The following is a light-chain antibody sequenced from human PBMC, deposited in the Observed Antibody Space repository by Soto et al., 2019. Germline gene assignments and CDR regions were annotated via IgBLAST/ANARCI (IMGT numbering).Light chain of an antibody. CDR2: LGS. J-gene: IGKJ1*01. CDR3: MQALQTPRT. V-gene: IGKV2-28*01. Sequence: DIVMTQSPLFLPVTPGEPASISCRSSQSLVHSNGNNYLDWYLQKPGQSPPLLIYLGSNRASGVXDMXSGSGSGTDFTLNITSLEAEDVGVYYCMQALQTPRTFGQGTKVEIK. CDR1: QSLVHSNGNNY.